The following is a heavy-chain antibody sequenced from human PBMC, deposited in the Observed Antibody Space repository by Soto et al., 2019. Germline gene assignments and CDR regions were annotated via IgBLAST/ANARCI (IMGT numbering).Heavy chain of an antibody. CDR1: GGTFSSYA. CDR3: ARLFVPSGPAYYYYYGMDV. CDR2: IIPIFGTA. J-gene: IGHJ6*02. D-gene: IGHD3-10*02. V-gene: IGHV1-69*12. Sequence: QVQLVQSGAEVKKPGSSVKVSCKASGGTFSSYAISWVRQAPGQGLEWMGGIIPIFGTANYAQKFQGRVTITADESTSTAYMELSSLRSEDTAVYYCARLFVPSGPAYYYYYGMDVWGHGTTVTVSS.